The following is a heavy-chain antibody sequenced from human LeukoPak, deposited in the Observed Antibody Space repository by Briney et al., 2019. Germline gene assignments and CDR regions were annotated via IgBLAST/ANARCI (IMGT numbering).Heavy chain of an antibody. D-gene: IGHD3-22*01. J-gene: IGHJ3*01. V-gene: IGHV4-59*08. Sequence: SENLSLTCTVSGGSISSDYWSWIRQPPGKGLEWIGYIHHSGKTNYNPSLKSRVTTSVDTSKNQFSLKLSSVTAADTAVYYCARGYYDSSGSSNTFDVWGQGTMVTVSS. CDR3: ARGYYDSSGSSNTFDV. CDR2: IHHSGKT. CDR1: GGSISSDY.